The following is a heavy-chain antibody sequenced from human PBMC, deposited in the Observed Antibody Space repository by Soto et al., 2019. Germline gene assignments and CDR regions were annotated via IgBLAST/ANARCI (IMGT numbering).Heavy chain of an antibody. J-gene: IGHJ6*03. CDR2: IKQDGSEK. CDR1: GFTFSSYW. D-gene: IGHD3-10*01. CDR3: ARAGSNYFASGSYLTYYMDV. V-gene: IGHV3-7*01. Sequence: LRLSCEASGFTFSSYWMTWVRQAPGKGLEWVANIKQDGSEKYYVDSVKGRFTISRDNAKNSLYLQMNSLRAEDTAVYSCARAGSNYFASGSYLTYYMDVWGKGTTVTVSS.